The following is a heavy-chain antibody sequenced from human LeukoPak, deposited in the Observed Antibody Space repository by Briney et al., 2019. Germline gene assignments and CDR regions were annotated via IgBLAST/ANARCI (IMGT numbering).Heavy chain of an antibody. J-gene: IGHJ4*02. D-gene: IGHD3-22*01. CDR3: AKRGYYYDSSGYYSRTYFDY. CDR1: GFTFSSYG. CDR2: ISYDGSNK. Sequence: PGRSLRLSCVVYGFTFSSYGMHWVRQGPGKGLEWVAVISYDGSNKYYADSVKGRFTISRDNSKNTLYLQMNSLRAEDTAVYYCAKRGYYYDSSGYYSRTYFDYWGQGTLVNVSS. V-gene: IGHV3-30*18.